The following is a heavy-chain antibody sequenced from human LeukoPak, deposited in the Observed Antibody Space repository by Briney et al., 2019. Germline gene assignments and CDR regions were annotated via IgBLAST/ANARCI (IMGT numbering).Heavy chain of an antibody. J-gene: IGHJ4*02. Sequence: PGGSLRLSCAASGFTFSSYGMHWVRQAPGKGLEWVAFIRYDGSNKYYADSVKGRFTISRDNAKNSLYLQMNSLKAEDTAVYYCARDPEAVVVAVTPFDYWGQGTLVTVSS. CDR1: GFTFSSYG. D-gene: IGHD2-15*01. CDR3: ARDPEAVVVAVTPFDY. CDR2: IRYDGSNK. V-gene: IGHV3-30*02.